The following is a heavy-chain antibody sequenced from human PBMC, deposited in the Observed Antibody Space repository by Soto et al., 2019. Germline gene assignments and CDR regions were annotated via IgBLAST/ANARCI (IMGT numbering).Heavy chain of an antibody. Sequence: ASVKVSCKASGYTFTSYGISRVRQAPGQGLEWMGWISAYNGNTNYAQKLQGRVTMTTDTSTSTAYMELRSLRSDDTAVYYCARPVGYCTNGVCHYYGMDVWGQGTTVTVSS. V-gene: IGHV1-18*01. CDR1: GYTFTSYG. CDR2: ISAYNGNT. J-gene: IGHJ6*02. D-gene: IGHD2-8*01. CDR3: ARPVGYCTNGVCHYYGMDV.